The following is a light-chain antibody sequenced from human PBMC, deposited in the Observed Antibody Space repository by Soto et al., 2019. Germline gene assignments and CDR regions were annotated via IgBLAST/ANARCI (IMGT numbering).Light chain of an antibody. J-gene: IGKJ4*01. CDR3: QQSYSTPPLT. Sequence: DIQMTQSPSSLYASVGDRVTITCRASQSISSYINWYQQKPGKAPKLLIYAASSLQSGVPSRFSGSGSGTDFTLTISSLQPEDFATYYCQQSYSTPPLTFGGGTKVEIK. CDR1: QSISSY. CDR2: AAS. V-gene: IGKV1-39*01.